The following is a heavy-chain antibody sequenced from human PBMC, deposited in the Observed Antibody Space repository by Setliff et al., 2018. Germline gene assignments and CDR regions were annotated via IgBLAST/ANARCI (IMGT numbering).Heavy chain of an antibody. J-gene: IGHJ6*03. V-gene: IGHV4-59*08. CDR2: VFYSGDT. D-gene: IGHD3-3*01. CDR3: ARMTGFQYIDV. CDR1: GGSVKSHY. Sequence: PSETLSLTCTVSGGSVKSHYWSWIRQTPGKGLEWIGFVFYSGDTRYNPSLKSRVTILLDTSKNQFSLTLTSVTAADTAVYYCARMTGFQYIDVWGKGTTVTVSS.